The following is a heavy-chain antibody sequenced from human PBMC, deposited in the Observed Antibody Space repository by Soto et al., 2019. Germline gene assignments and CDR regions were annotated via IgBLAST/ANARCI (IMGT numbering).Heavy chain of an antibody. CDR2: ISDSGGRT. V-gene: IGHV3-23*01. J-gene: IGHJ4*02. CDR3: AKGVGTIWGGINRFDY. D-gene: IGHD3-16*01. Sequence: PGGSLRLSCVVSGSTFSSDDMSWVRQAPGRGLEWVSAISDSGGRTYYADAVKGRFTICSDNAKNPQHQQMKSLRVDAAALYYGAKGVGTIWGGINRFDYWGQGALVTV. CDR1: GSTFSSDD.